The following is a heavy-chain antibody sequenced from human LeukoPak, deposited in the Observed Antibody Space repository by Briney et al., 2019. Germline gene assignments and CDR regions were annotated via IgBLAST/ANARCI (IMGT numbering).Heavy chain of an antibody. J-gene: IGHJ6*02. D-gene: IGHD2-15*01. V-gene: IGHV3-7*01. CDR1: GFTSSGYW. CDR2: IKQDGSPK. Sequence: GGSLRLSCAASGFTSSGYWMSWVRQAPGKGLEWVASIKQDGSPKKYVDPVKGRFTISGDNAKNSVYLQMNSLRAEDTAVYYCARDQRCSGGSCYSELKHYYYYGMDVWGQGTTVTVSS. CDR3: ARDQRCSGGSCYSELKHYYYYGMDV.